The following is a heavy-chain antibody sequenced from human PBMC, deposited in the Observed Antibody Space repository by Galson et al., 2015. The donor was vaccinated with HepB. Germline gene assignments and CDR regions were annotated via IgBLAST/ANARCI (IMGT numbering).Heavy chain of an antibody. CDR2: ISYDGSNK. D-gene: IGHD3-9*01. CDR1: GFTFSSYA. J-gene: IGHJ4*02. CDR3: ARAYRLTGYYPPGAATDY. Sequence: ALRLSCAASGFTFSSYAMHWVRQAPGKGLEWVAVISYDGSNKYYADSVKGRFTISRENSENTLYLQMNSLRAEDTAVYYCARAYRLTGYYPPGAATDYWGQGTLVTVSS. V-gene: IGHV3-30-3*01.